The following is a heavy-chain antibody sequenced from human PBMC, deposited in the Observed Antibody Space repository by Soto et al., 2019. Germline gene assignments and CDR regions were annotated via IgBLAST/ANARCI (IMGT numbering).Heavy chain of an antibody. V-gene: IGHV1-3*05. D-gene: IGHD3-16*01. CDR3: ASDGGPMDV. Sequence: QVQLVQSGAEEKKPGASVKVSCKASGYTFSSYAMHWVRQAPGQRLEWMGWINAGNGNRKYSQKFQGRVTITTDTSASTAYMELSSLRSEDTGVYYCASDGGPMDVWGQGTTVTVSS. CDR2: INAGNGNR. J-gene: IGHJ6*02. CDR1: GYTFSSYA.